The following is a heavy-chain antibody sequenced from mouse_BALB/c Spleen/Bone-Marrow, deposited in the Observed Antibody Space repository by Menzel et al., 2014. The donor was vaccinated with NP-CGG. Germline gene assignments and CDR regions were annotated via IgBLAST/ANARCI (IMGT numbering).Heavy chain of an antibody. CDR2: IDPANGNT. D-gene: IGHD2-10*01. J-gene: IGHJ4*01. CDR1: GFNIKDTY. Sequence: VQLQQPGAELVKPGASVKLSCTASGFNIKDTYMHWVKQRPEQGLEWIGRIDPANGNTKYDPKFQGKATITADTSSNTGYLQLSSLTSEDPAVYFCARAYYGNYPYAMDYWGQGTSVTISS. CDR3: ARAYYGNYPYAMDY. V-gene: IGHV14-3*02.